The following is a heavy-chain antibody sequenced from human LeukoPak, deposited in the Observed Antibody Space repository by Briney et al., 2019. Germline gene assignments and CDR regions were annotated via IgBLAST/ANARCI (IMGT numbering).Heavy chain of an antibody. J-gene: IGHJ4*02. V-gene: IGHV3-7*01. CDR2: IKKDGSEK. D-gene: IGHD6-13*01. CDR1: GFTFSSYA. CDR3: ARGRYSSRSGGYYFDF. Sequence: PGGSLRLSCAASGFTFSSYAMSWVRQAPGKGLEWVANIKKDGSEKYYVESVKGRFTISRDNAKNSLYLQMNSLRAEDTAVYYCARGRYSSRSGGYYFDFWGQGTLVTVSS.